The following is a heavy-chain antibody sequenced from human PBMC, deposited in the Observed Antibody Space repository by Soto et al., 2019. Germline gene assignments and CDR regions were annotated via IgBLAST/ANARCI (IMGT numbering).Heavy chain of an antibody. J-gene: IGHJ6*02. Sequence: QVQLVQSGAEVKKPGSSVNVSCKASGGTFSSYAISWVRQAPGQGLEWMGGIIPIFGTANYAQKFQGRVTITADESTSTAYMELSSLRSEDTAVYYCARDYRPLTHYGMDVWGQGTTVTVSS. CDR3: ARDYRPLTHYGMDV. CDR2: IIPIFGTA. CDR1: GGTFSSYA. D-gene: IGHD2-15*01. V-gene: IGHV1-69*01.